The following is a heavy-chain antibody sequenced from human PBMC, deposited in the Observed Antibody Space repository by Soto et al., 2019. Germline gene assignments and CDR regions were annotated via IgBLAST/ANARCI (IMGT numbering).Heavy chain of an antibody. V-gene: IGHV4-39*01. Sequence: SETLSLTCNVSGGSISSNFYSWGWIRQPPGKRLEWIGSIYYGGKTDYNPTLRSRLSISVDTSKKQFSLNLTSVTAADTGVYYCVSRWRGYYSPYYIDYWGQGTLVTVSS. CDR3: VSRWRGYYSPYYIDY. CDR1: GGSISSNFYS. J-gene: IGHJ4*02. CDR2: IYYGGKT. D-gene: IGHD3-3*01.